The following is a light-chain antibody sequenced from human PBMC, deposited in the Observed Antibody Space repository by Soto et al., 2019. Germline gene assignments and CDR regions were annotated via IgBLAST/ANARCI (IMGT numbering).Light chain of an antibody. CDR3: AAWDDGLNGYV. V-gene: IGLV1-44*01. J-gene: IGLJ1*01. CDR1: SSNIGSNS. Sequence: QAVVTQPPSASGTPGQRVTISCSGGSSNIGSNSVNWYQQLPGTAPKLLIYTNNQRTSGVPDRFSGSKSGTSASLAISGLQSEDEADYYCAAWDDGLNGYVFGTGTKVTVL. CDR2: TNN.